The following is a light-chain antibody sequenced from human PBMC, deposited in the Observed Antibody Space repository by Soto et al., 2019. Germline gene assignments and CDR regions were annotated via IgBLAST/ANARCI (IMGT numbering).Light chain of an antibody. CDR3: QQYISFPLT. J-gene: IGKJ4*01. CDR2: KAS. CDR1: QSITSW. Sequence: DIPMTQSPSTLSASVGDRVTITCRASQSITSWLAWYQQKPGKAPKLLIYKASSLESGVPSRFSGSGSGTEFTLTISSLQPDDFATYYCQQYISFPLTFGGGTKVEIK. V-gene: IGKV1-5*03.